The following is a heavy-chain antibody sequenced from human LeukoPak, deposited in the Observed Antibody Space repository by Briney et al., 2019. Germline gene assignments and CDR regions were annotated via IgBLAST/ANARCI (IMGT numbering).Heavy chain of an antibody. D-gene: IGHD3-3*01. Sequence: TETLSLTCTVSGGSISSYYWSWIRQPPGKGLEWIGYIYYSGSTNYNPSLKSRVTISVDTSKNQFSLKLSCVTAADTAVYYCARDRGRDYDFWSGSLDDAFDIWGQGTMVTVSS. V-gene: IGHV4-59*01. J-gene: IGHJ3*02. CDR1: GGSISSYY. CDR3: ARDRGRDYDFWSGSLDDAFDI. CDR2: IYYSGST.